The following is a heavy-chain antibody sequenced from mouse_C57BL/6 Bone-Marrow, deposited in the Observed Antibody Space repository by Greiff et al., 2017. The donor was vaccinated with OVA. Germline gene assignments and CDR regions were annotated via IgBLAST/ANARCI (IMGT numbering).Heavy chain of an antibody. D-gene: IGHD1-1*01. CDR2: INPSNGGT. Sequence: VQLQQSGTELVKPGASVKLSCKASGYTFTSYWMHWVKQRPGQGLEWIGNINPSNGGTNYNEKFKSKATLTVDKSSSTAYMQLSSLTSEDSAVYYCARLDTTVVHFDYWGQGTTLTVSS. CDR1: GYTFTSYW. CDR3: ARLDTTVVHFDY. V-gene: IGHV1-53*01. J-gene: IGHJ2*01.